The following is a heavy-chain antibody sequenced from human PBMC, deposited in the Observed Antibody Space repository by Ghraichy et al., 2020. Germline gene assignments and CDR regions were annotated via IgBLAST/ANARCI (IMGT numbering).Heavy chain of an antibody. CDR3: ARDLRLGELSFGPYYYGMDV. CDR2: IIPIFGTA. J-gene: IGHJ6*02. Sequence: SVKVSCKASGGTFSSYAISWVRQAPGQGLEWMGGIIPIFGTANYAQKFQGRVTITADESTSTAYMELSSLRSEDTAVYYCARDLRLGELSFGPYYYGMDVWGQGTTVTVSS. CDR1: GGTFSSYA. D-gene: IGHD3-16*02. V-gene: IGHV1-69*13.